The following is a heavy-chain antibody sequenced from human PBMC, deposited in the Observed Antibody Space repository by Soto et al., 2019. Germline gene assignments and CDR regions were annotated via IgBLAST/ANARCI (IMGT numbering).Heavy chain of an antibody. CDR3: ARDGYNLGFDY. J-gene: IGHJ4*02. D-gene: IGHD5-12*01. CDR1: GYTFTSYY. Sequence: ASVKVSCKASGYTFTSYYMHWVRQAPGQGLEWMGIINPSGGSTSYAQKFQGRVTMTRDTSTSTVYMALSSLRSEDTAVYYCARDGYNLGFDYWGQGTLVTVSS. V-gene: IGHV1-46*01. CDR2: INPSGGST.